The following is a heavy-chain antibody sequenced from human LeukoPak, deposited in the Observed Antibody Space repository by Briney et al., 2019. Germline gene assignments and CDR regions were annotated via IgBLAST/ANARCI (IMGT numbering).Heavy chain of an antibody. V-gene: IGHV4-59*01. CDR3: AREQSHGYNSRALDY. Sequence: SETLSLTCTVSGVSISSYYWSWIRQPPGKGLEWIGYINHSGSTNYNPSLKSRVTISVDTSKNQFSLKLSSLTAADTAVYYCAREQSHGYNSRALDYWGQGTLVTVSS. D-gene: IGHD5-24*01. CDR1: GVSISSYY. J-gene: IGHJ4*02. CDR2: INHSGST.